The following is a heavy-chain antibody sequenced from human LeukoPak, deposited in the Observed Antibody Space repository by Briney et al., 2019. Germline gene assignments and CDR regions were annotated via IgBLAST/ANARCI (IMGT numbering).Heavy chain of an antibody. Sequence: GGSLRLSCAASGFTFSSYAMSWVRQAPGKGLEWVSVISGSGGSTYYADSVKGRFTISRDKSKNTLYLQMNSLRAEDTAVYYCAKDLRSGYYYGLVDYWGQGTLVTVSS. J-gene: IGHJ4*02. D-gene: IGHD3-22*01. CDR2: ISGSGGST. CDR3: AKDLRSGYYYGLVDY. CDR1: GFTFSSYA. V-gene: IGHV3-23*01.